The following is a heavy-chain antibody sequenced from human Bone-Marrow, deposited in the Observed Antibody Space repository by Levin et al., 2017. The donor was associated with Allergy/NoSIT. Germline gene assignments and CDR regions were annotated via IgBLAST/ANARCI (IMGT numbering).Heavy chain of an antibody. D-gene: IGHD6-6*01. J-gene: IGHJ6*02. Sequence: GESLKISCAASGFTVSSSYMSWVRQAAGRGLECVSVIYSGGRTYYADSVKGRFTISRDSSKNTLYLQMNSLRDDDTAVYYCARERGSSSSAYYGMDVWGQGTTVTVSS. CDR3: ARERGSSSSAYYGMDV. CDR2: IYSGGRT. V-gene: IGHV3-53*01. CDR1: GFTVSSSY.